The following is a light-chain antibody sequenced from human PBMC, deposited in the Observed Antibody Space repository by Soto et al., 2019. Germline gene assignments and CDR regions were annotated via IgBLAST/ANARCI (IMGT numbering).Light chain of an antibody. CDR3: HQYGTSPWT. CDR1: ETVTSDY. V-gene: IGKV3-20*01. J-gene: IGKJ1*01. CDR2: GAS. Sequence: EVVLTQSPGTLSLSPGERATLSCRASETVTSDYLAWYQQKPGQAPRLLFYGASRRAAGIPDRFSGNGSGTDFTLIISRLEPEDFVVYYCHQYGTSPWTFGQGTKVEIK.